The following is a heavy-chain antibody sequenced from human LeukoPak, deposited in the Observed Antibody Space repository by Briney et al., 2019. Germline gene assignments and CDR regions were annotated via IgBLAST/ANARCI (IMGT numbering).Heavy chain of an antibody. CDR1: GFTFSNYW. D-gene: IGHD4-17*01. J-gene: IGHJ4*02. CDR3: ARYRRDGDYDH. Sequence: PGGSLRLSCAASGFTFSNYWMSWVRQAPGKGLEWVANIKQDGTTKYYVDSVQGRFTISRDNAKNSLYLEMNSLRAEDTAVYYCARYRRDGDYDHWGQGTLVTVSS. V-gene: IGHV3-7*05. CDR2: IKQDGTTK.